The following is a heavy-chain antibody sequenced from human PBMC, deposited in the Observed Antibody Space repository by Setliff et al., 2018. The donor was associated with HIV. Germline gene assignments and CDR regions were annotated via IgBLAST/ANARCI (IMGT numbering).Heavy chain of an antibody. V-gene: IGHV7-4-1*02. CDR2: INTNTGSP. Sequence: GASVKVSCKASGYTFTTYNITWVRQAPGQGLEWMGCINTNTGSPTYAQAFTGRFVFSLDTSLSTAYLQISSLKAEDTAVYYCTRDHTPPPNYDFWSGQIDLRNIFYYMDVWGTGSPVTVSS. D-gene: IGHD3-3*01. CDR3: TRDHTPPPNYDFWSGQIDLRNIFYYMDV. CDR1: GYTFTTYN. J-gene: IGHJ6*03.